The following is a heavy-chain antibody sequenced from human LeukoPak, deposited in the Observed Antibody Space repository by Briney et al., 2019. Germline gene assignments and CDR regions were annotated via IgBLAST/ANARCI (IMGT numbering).Heavy chain of an antibody. CDR1: GFTFSGYS. Sequence: GGSLRLSCAVSGFTFSGYSMNWVRQAPGKGLEWVSSISGSSYYIYYADSVKGRFTISRDNAKNSLYLQMNSLRAEDTALYYCAKDIYGGNWPNDYWGQGTLVTVSS. CDR3: AKDIYGGNWPNDY. V-gene: IGHV3-21*01. CDR2: ISGSSYYI. J-gene: IGHJ4*02. D-gene: IGHD4-23*01.